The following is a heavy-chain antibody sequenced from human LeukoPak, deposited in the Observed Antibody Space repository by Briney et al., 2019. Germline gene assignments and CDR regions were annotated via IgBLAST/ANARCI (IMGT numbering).Heavy chain of an antibody. Sequence: GGSLRLSCAASGFTFSSYAMSWVRQAPGKGLEWVSAISGSGGSTYYADSVKGRFTIFRDNSKNTLYLQMNSLRAEDTAVYYCAKADDILTGYYKGLFDYWGQGTLVTVSS. CDR2: ISGSGGST. D-gene: IGHD3-9*01. CDR3: AKADDILTGYYKGLFDY. V-gene: IGHV3-23*01. CDR1: GFTFSSYA. J-gene: IGHJ4*02.